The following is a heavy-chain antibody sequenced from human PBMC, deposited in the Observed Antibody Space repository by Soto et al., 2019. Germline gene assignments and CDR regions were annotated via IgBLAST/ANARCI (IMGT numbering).Heavy chain of an antibody. Sequence: QVQLVQSGAEVRKPGSSVKVSCKASGGTFTTYDISWGRQAPGQGLEWMGGIIPLFDATKYAQKFQGRVTITADKSTGTAYMELSSLRSEDTAMYYCARDRSSSWYNGTFYFDSWRQGTLVTVSS. CDR2: IIPLFDAT. V-gene: IGHV1-69*06. D-gene: IGHD6-19*01. CDR1: GGTFTTYD. J-gene: IGHJ4*02. CDR3: ARDRSSSWYNGTFYFDS.